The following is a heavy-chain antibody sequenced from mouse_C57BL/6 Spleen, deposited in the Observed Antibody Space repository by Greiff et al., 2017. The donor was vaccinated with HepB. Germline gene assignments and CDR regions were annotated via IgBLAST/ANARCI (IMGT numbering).Heavy chain of an antibody. CDR2: INPSNGGT. CDR3: ARGDYYGTFDV. Sequence: QVQLQQPGTELVKPGASVKLSCKASGYTFTSYWMHWVKQRPGQGLEWIGNINPSNGGTNYNQKFKGKSTLTVDKSSSTAYMQLSSLTSEDSAVYYCARGDYYGTFDVWGTGTTVTVSS. D-gene: IGHD1-1*01. J-gene: IGHJ1*03. V-gene: IGHV1-53*01. CDR1: GYTFTSYW.